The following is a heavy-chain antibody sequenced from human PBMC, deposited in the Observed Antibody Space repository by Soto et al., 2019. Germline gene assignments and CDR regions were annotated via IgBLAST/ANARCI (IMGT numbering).Heavy chain of an antibody. CDR1: GYSFTKYG. CDR2: ISANNGDT. J-gene: IGHJ4*02. V-gene: IGHV1-18*01. CDR3: ARGRFGEFLFCY. Sequence: GASVKVSCKASGYSFTKYGITWVRQAPGQGLEWMGWISANNGDTNYAQKLQGRITMTTDTSTNTAYMELRSLRSDDTAVYYCARGRFGEFLFCYWGQGTLVTVSS. D-gene: IGHD3-10*01.